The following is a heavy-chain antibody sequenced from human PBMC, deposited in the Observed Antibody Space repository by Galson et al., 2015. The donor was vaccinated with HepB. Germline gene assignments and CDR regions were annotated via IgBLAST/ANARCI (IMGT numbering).Heavy chain of an antibody. D-gene: IGHD3-10*01. J-gene: IGHJ5*02. CDR2: ISGSGGST. V-gene: IGHV3-23*01. CDR1: GFTFNAFW. Sequence: SLRLSCAASGFTFNAFWMSWVRQAPGKGLECVSGISGSGGSTYYADSVRGRFTISRDNSKNTLYLQMNSLRAEDTAIYYCAKDGYYSSGVNWFDPWGQGTLVTVSS. CDR3: AKDGYYSSGVNWFDP.